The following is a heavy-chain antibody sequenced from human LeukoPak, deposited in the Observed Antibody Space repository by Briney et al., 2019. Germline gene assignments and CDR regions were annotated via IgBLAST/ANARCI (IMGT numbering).Heavy chain of an antibody. CDR1: GYTFTSYY. CDR3: ARIRGYCSGGSCPNWFDP. Sequence: APVKVSCKASGYTFTSYYMHWVRQAPGQGLEWTGIINPSGGSTSYAQKFQGRVTMTRDMSTSTVYMELSSLRSEDTAVYYCARIRGYCSGGSCPNWFDPWGQGTLVTVSS. D-gene: IGHD2-15*01. CDR2: INPSGGST. J-gene: IGHJ5*02. V-gene: IGHV1-46*01.